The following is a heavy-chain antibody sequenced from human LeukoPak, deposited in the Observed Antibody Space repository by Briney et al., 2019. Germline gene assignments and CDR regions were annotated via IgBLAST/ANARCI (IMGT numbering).Heavy chain of an antibody. J-gene: IGHJ3*02. CDR1: GFTFSSYA. D-gene: IGHD4-17*01. Sequence: GGSLRLSCAASGFTFSSYAMHWVRQAPGKGLEWVAVISYDGSNKYYADSVKGRFTISRDNSKNTLYLQMNSLRAEDTAVYYCARDRPLYGDYTADAFDIWGQGTMVTVSS. CDR3: ARDRPLYGDYTADAFDI. CDR2: ISYDGSNK. V-gene: IGHV3-30*04.